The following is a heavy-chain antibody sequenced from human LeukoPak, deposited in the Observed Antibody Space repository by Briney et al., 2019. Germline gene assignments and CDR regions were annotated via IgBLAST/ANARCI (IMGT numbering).Heavy chain of an antibody. D-gene: IGHD2-2*02. J-gene: IGHJ3*02. Sequence: GGSLRLSCAASGFTFDDYGMSWVRQAPGKGLEWVSGINWNGGSTGYADSVKGRFTISRDNAKNSLYLQMDSLRAEDTALYYCARRDIVVVPAAIFGAFDIWGQGTMVTVSS. CDR2: INWNGGST. V-gene: IGHV3-20*04. CDR1: GFTFDDYG. CDR3: ARRDIVVVPAAIFGAFDI.